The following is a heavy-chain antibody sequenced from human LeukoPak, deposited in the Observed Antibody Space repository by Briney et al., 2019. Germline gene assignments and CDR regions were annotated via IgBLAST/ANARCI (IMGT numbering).Heavy chain of an antibody. CDR3: AKDFEFKWQQPSDH. D-gene: IGHD1/OR15-1a*01. CDR2: FYASGGT. Sequence: GGSLRLSCEASGFSVGSNYMSWVRQAPGKGLEWVSVFYASGGTFYTDSVKGRFTISRDTSTNSLYLQMSSLRTEDTAVYFCAKDFEFKWQQPSDHWGQGTPVTVSS. CDR1: GFSVGSNY. J-gene: IGHJ4*02. V-gene: IGHV3-66*01.